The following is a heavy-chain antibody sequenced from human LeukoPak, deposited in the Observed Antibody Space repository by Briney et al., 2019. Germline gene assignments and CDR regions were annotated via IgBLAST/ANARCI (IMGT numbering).Heavy chain of an antibody. CDR2: IYNSGST. CDR1: GYSISSGYF. Sequence: PSETLSLTCTVSGYSISSGYFWGWIRQPPGKGLEWIGTIYNSGSTYYNPSLKSRVTISVDTSKNQFSLKLSSVTAADTAVYYCARAVVRGVISLDYWGQGTLVTVSS. D-gene: IGHD3-10*01. J-gene: IGHJ4*02. V-gene: IGHV4-38-2*02. CDR3: ARAVVRGVISLDY.